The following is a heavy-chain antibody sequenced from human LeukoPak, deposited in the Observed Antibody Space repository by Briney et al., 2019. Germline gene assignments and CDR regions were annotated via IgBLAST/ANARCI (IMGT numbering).Heavy chain of an antibody. J-gene: IGHJ6*02. Sequence: GRSLRLSCAASGFTFSSYGMHRVRQAPGKGLEWVAVISYDGSNKYYADSVKGRFTISRDNSKNTLYLQMNSLRAEDTAVYYCAKVSVGAYYYYGMDVWGQGTTVTVSS. CDR3: AKVSVGAYYYYGMDV. CDR2: ISYDGSNK. CDR1: GFTFSSYG. V-gene: IGHV3-30*18. D-gene: IGHD1-26*01.